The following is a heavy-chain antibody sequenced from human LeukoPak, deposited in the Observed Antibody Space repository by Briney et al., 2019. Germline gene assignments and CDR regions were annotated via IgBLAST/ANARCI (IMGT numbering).Heavy chain of an antibody. D-gene: IGHD6-13*01. Sequence: PSETLSLTCTVSGGSISSYYWSWIRQPPGKGLEWIGYIYYSGSTNYNPSLKSRVTTSVDTSKNQFSLKLSSVTAADTAVYYCARRSIAAAGPFDYWGQGTLVTVSS. CDR3: ARRSIAAAGPFDY. CDR2: IYYSGST. V-gene: IGHV4-59*08. J-gene: IGHJ4*02. CDR1: GGSISSYY.